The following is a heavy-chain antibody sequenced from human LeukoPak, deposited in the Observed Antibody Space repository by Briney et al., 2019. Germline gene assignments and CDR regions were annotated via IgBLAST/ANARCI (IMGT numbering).Heavy chain of an antibody. J-gene: IGHJ4*02. D-gene: IGHD4-17*01. CDR2: IYPDDSDT. CDR1: GYSFTSYW. V-gene: IGHV5-51*01. CDR3: ARSSARLRAGRFDY. Sequence: GESLKISCKGSGYSFTSYWIGWVRQKPGKGLEWMGIIYPDDSDTRYSPSFQGQVTISADKSISAAYLQWSSLKASDTAMYYCARSSARLRAGRFDYWGQGTLVTVSS.